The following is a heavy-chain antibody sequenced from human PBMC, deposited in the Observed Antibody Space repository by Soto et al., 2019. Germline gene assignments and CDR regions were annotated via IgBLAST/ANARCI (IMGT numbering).Heavy chain of an antibody. CDR3: ARDLGVVPATIDY. Sequence: GGSLRLSCAASGFTFSSYSMNWVRQAPGKGLEWVSSISSSSSYIYYADSVKGRFTISRDNAKNSLYLQMNSLRAEDTAVYYCARDLGVVPATIDYWGQGTLVTVSS. J-gene: IGHJ4*02. CDR1: GFTFSSYS. D-gene: IGHD2-2*01. V-gene: IGHV3-21*01. CDR2: ISSSSSYI.